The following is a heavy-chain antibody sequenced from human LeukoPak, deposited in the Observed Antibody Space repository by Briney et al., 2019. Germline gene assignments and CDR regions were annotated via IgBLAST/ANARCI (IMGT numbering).Heavy chain of an antibody. Sequence: ETLSLTCTVSGGSISSSSYYWGWIRQAPGKGLEWVSSISSSSSYIYYADSVKGRFTISRDNAKNSLYLQMNSLRAEDTAVYYCAREGFDYWGQGTLVTVSS. CDR1: GGSISSSS. J-gene: IGHJ4*02. CDR3: AREGFDY. V-gene: IGHV3-21*01. CDR2: ISSSSSYI.